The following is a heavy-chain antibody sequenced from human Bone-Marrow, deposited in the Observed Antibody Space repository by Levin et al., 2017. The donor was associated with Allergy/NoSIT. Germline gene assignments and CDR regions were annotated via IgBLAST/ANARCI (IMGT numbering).Heavy chain of an antibody. CDR3: ARAAQPFTFYDSDGYAY. D-gene: IGHD2/OR15-2a*01. Sequence: ASVKVSCKTSGFIFKNYGFIWVRQAPGQGLEWMGWVSAYNGHTNDEVKFHGRVTLSADTSTNTTHLELRSLGSDDTAVYFCARAAQPFTFYDSDGYAYWGQGTLVTVSS. V-gene: IGHV1-18*04. CDR2: VSAYNGHT. J-gene: IGHJ4*02. CDR1: GFIFKNYG.